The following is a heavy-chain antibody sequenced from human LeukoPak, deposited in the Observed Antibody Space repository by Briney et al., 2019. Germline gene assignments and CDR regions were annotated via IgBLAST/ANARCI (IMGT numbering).Heavy chain of an antibody. V-gene: IGHV3-21*01. D-gene: IGHD4-17*01. CDR1: GFTFSSYS. CDR3: ARDPDYGDYYYYGMDV. J-gene: IGHJ6*02. CDR2: ISSSSYI. Sequence: GGSLRLSCAASGFTFSSYSMNWVRQAPGKGLEWVSSISSSSYIYYADSVKGRFTISRDNAKNSLYLQMNSLRAEDTAVYYCARDPDYGDYYYYGMDVWGQGTTVTVSS.